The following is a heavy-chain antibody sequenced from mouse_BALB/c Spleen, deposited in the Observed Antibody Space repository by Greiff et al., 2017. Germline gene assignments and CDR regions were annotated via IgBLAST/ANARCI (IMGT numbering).Heavy chain of an antibody. V-gene: IGHV5-6-5*01. Sequence: EVHLVESGGGLVKPGGSLKLSCAASGFTFSSYAMSWVRQSPEKRLEWVASISSGGSTYYPDSVKGRFTISRDNARNILYRQMRSLRSEDTAMYYCARERDYGSSCAMDYWGQGTSVTVSS. D-gene: IGHD1-1*01. CDR1: GFTFSSYA. CDR3: ARERDYGSSCAMDY. J-gene: IGHJ4*01. CDR2: ISSGGST.